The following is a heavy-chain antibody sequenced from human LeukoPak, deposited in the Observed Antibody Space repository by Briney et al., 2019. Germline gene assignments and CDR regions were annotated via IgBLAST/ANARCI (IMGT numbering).Heavy chain of an antibody. CDR2: IYTTGTT. D-gene: IGHD2/OR15-2a*01. CDR3: ARQGYTAAYYFLDF. J-gene: IGHJ4*02. Sequence: SGTLSLTCDVSGGSLRSYYWGRVRQPAGKGLEWIGRIYTTGTTDFNPSLKSRLTMSVDTSKNQFSLNLTSVTAADTAVYFCARQGYTAAYYFLDFWSPGTLVTVSS. CDR1: GGSLRSYY. V-gene: IGHV4-4*07.